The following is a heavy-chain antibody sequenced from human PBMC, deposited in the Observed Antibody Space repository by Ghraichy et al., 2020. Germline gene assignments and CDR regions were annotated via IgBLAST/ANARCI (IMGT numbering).Heavy chain of an antibody. J-gene: IGHJ6*02. CDR1: GFTFSSYW. CDR2: INQGGGEQ. V-gene: IGHV3-7*01. CDR3: ARVTYYYDTSLSNYNFGMDV. D-gene: IGHD3-22*01. Sequence: GGSLRLSCAASGFTFSSYWMTWVRQAPGKGLEWVADINQGGGEQYYVGSVRGRLTISRDNAKNTLYLQMNSLRAEDTAVYYCARVTYYYDTSLSNYNFGMDVWGQGTMVTVSS.